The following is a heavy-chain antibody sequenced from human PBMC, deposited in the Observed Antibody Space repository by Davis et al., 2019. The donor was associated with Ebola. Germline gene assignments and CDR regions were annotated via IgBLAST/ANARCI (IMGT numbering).Heavy chain of an antibody. CDR3: ARARDYYGSGDDY. CDR2: IIPIFGTA. J-gene: IGHJ4*02. D-gene: IGHD3-10*01. Sequence: SVKVSCKASGGTFSSYAISWVRQAPGQGLEWMGGIIPIFGTANYAQKFQGRVTITADKSTSTACMELSSLRSEDTAVYYCARARDYYGSGDDYWGQGTLVTVSS. V-gene: IGHV1-69*06. CDR1: GGTFSSYA.